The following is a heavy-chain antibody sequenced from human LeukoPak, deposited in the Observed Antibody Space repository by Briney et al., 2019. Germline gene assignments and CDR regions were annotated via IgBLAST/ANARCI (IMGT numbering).Heavy chain of an antibody. CDR2: INHSGST. D-gene: IGHD5-12*01. V-gene: IGHV4-34*01. CDR3: ARRGYSGYFVVVAATCFDY. CDR1: GVSFSGYY. Sequence: SETLSLTCAVYGVSFSGYYWSWIRQPPGKGLEWIGEINHSGSTNYNPSLKSRVTISVDTSKNQFSLKLSSVTAADTAVYSCARRGYSGYFVVVAATCFDYWGQRTLVTVSS. J-gene: IGHJ4*02.